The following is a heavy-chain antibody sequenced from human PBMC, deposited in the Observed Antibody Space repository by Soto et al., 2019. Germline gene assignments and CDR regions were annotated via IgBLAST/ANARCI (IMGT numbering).Heavy chain of an antibody. D-gene: IGHD3-22*01. V-gene: IGHV4-30-2*01. J-gene: IGHJ4*02. CDR3: ARGGVSSGYYYFPIDY. Sequence: SETLSLTCAVSGGSISSGDYSWSWIRQPPGKGLEWIGYIYHSGSTYYNPSLKSRVTISVDRSKNQFSLKLSSVTAADTAVYYCARGGVSSGYYYFPIDYWGQGTLVTVSS. CDR2: IYHSGST. CDR1: GGSISSGDYS.